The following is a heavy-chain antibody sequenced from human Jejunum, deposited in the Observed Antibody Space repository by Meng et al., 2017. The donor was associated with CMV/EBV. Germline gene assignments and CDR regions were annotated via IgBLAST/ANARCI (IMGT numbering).Heavy chain of an antibody. CDR2: NFANGSA. D-gene: IGHD1-1*01. CDR3: AREYPSTFYFDY. J-gene: IGHJ4*02. V-gene: IGHV1-46*01. Sequence: SCKASVYTFTTYHVHWVREAPGEGIEKMGINFANGSAKHAQKFQGRLTLTRDTTTTTVYMELSGLRSDDTAVYFCAREYPSTFYFDYWGQGTLVTVSS. CDR1: VYTFTTYH.